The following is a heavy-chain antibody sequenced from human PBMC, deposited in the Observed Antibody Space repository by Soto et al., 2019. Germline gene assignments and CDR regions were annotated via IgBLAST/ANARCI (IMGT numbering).Heavy chain of an antibody. Sequence: PGGSLRLSCAASGFTFSSYWMSWVRQAPGKGLEWVANIKQDGSEKYYVDSVKGRFTISRDNAKNSLYLQMNSLRAEDTAVYYCAREALRNGTGLYDYIWGSYLQQNDYWGQGTLVTVSS. J-gene: IGHJ4*02. CDR3: AREALRNGTGLYDYIWGSYLQQNDY. CDR2: IKQDGSEK. V-gene: IGHV3-7*01. CDR1: GFTFSSYW. D-gene: IGHD3-16*02.